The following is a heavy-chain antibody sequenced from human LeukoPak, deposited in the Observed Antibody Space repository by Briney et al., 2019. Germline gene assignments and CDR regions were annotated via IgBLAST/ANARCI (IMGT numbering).Heavy chain of an antibody. CDR1: GFTFNSYA. CDR2: ISYDGSNK. D-gene: IGHD6-13*01. J-gene: IGHJ4*02. V-gene: IGHV3-30*04. CDR3: AIPSIAAAGTPQDY. Sequence: RGSLRPSCAASGFTFNSYAMHWVRQAPGKGLEWVAVISYDGSNKYYADSVKGRFTISRDNSKNTLYLQMNSLRAEDTAVYYCAIPSIAAAGTPQDYWGQGTLVTVSS.